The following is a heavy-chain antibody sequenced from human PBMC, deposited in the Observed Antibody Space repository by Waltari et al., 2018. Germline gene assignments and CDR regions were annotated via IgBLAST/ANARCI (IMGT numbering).Heavy chain of an antibody. CDR1: AFSGSSND. Sequence: EVQLVESGGGLIQPGGSLRLSCAASAFSGSSNDMPWVRQAPGKGLEWLSIVTSDDKTYYADSVKGRFTISRDNSKNTLYLEMSSLTAEDTAVYYCARDKGVEPTTRFDYWGQGTLVTVSS. CDR3: ARDKGVEPTTRFDY. J-gene: IGHJ4*02. D-gene: IGHD1-26*01. V-gene: IGHV3-53*01. CDR2: VTSDDKT.